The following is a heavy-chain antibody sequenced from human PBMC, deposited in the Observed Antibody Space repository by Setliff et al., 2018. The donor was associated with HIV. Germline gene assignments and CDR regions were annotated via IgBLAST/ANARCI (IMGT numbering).Heavy chain of an antibody. CDR2: VHHDGST. J-gene: IGHJ4*02. V-gene: IGHV4-38-2*01. CDR3: ASYYGADEPSYYFDF. D-gene: IGHD3-22*01. CDR1: DYSVLNDNY. Sequence: PSETLSLTCAVSDYSVLNDNYWGWIRQSPGKGLEWIGSVHHDGSTYYNPSLESRVTTTIDTSKNQFSLTLSSVTAADTAVYYCASYYGADEPSYYFDFCGQGTQITVSS.